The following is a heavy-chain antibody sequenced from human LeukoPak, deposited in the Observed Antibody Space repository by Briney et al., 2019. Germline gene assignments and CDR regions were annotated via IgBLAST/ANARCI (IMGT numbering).Heavy chain of an antibody. V-gene: IGHV4-38-2*02. D-gene: IGHD1-14*01. CDR2: RYYTGST. J-gene: IGHJ6*03. CDR3: ASPGNHYHYMDV. Sequence: SETLSLTCTLSGYSISRGYYWTWIRQTPGKELDWIGKRYYTGSTYYSPSLKSRVTISVDTSMNQFSLKLTSVTAADTAVYYCASPGNHYHYMDVWGKGTTVTISS. CDR1: GYSISRGYY.